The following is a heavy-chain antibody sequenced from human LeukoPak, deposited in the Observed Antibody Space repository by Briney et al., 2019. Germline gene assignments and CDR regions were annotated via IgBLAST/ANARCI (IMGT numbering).Heavy chain of an antibody. CDR2: IYYSGST. J-gene: IGHJ4*02. Sequence: SQTLSLTCTVSGGSISSGGYYWSWIRQHPGKSLEWIGYIYYSGSTYYNPSLKSRVTISVDTSKNQFSLKLSSVTAADTAVYYCARGRNSGSYYNYWGQGTLVTVSS. V-gene: IGHV4-31*03. D-gene: IGHD1-26*01. CDR1: GGSISSGGYY. CDR3: ARGRNSGSYYNY.